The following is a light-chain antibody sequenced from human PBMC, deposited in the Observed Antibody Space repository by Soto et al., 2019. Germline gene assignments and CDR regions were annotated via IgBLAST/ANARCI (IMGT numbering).Light chain of an antibody. Sequence: EIVLTQSPATLSLSPGEIATLSCRASQSVSSYLAWYQQKPGQAPRLLIYDASNRATGIPARFIGRGSGTDFTLTISSLEPEDFAVYYCQQRSNWPLTFGGGTKVEIK. CDR2: DAS. J-gene: IGKJ4*01. V-gene: IGKV3-11*01. CDR3: QQRSNWPLT. CDR1: QSVSSY.